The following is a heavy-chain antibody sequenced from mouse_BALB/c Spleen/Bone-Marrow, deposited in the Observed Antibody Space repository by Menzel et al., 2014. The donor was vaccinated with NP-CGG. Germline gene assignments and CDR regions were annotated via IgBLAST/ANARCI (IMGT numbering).Heavy chain of an antibody. J-gene: IGHJ2*01. CDR2: ISSGSSTI. Sequence: EVKLEESGGGLVQPGGSRKLSCAASGFTFXSFGMHWVRQAPEKGLEWVAYISSGSSTIYYADTVKGRFTISRDNSKNTLFLQMTSLRSEDTAMYYCASSPYGYFDYWGQGTTLTVSS. CDR1: GFTFXSFG. V-gene: IGHV5-17*02. CDR3: ASSPYGYFDY. D-gene: IGHD1-1*01.